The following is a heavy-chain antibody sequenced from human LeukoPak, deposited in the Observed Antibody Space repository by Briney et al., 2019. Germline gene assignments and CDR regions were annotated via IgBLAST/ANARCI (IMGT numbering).Heavy chain of an antibody. V-gene: IGHV4-4*09. Sequence: PSETLSLTCTVSGGSISSYYWSWIRQPAGKGLEWIGYISTSGSTNYNPSLKSRVSISLDTSKNQFSLNLNFVTAADTAVYYCASPRSGYRYTFDYWGQGALVTVSS. CDR1: GGSISSYY. D-gene: IGHD3-22*01. CDR2: ISTSGST. J-gene: IGHJ4*02. CDR3: ASPRSGYRYTFDY.